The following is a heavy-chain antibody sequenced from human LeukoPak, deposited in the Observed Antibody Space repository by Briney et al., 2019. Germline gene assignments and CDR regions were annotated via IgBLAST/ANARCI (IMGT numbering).Heavy chain of an antibody. CDR1: GGSIRSHY. CDR2: MYYSGST. J-gene: IGHJ4*02. D-gene: IGHD3-22*01. Sequence: SETLSLTCTVSGGSIRSHYWTWIRQAPGKALEWIGYMYYSGSTDYNPSLKSRVIISADTSKNQFSLKLSSVTAADTAVYYCAVGPSYDSSGYYSDYWGQGTLVTVSS. V-gene: IGHV4-59*11. CDR3: AVGPSYDSSGYYSDY.